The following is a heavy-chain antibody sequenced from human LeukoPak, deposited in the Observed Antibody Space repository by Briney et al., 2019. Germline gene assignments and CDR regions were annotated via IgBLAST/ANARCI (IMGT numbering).Heavy chain of an antibody. J-gene: IGHJ6*03. CDR2: FDPEDGET. Sequence: ASVKVSCKVSGYTLTELSMHWVRQAPGKGLEWMGGFDPEDGETIYAQKFQGRVTMTEDTSTDTAYMELSSLRSEDTAVYYCARVVGATDYYYYYMDVWGKGTTVTVSS. V-gene: IGHV1-24*01. D-gene: IGHD1-26*01. CDR1: GYTLTELS. CDR3: ARVVGATDYYYYYMDV.